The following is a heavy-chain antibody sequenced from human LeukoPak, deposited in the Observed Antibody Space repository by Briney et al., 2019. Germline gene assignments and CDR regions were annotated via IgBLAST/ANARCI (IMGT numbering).Heavy chain of an antibody. V-gene: IGHV5-51*01. D-gene: IGHD1-26*01. CDR2: IYPGDSDT. J-gene: IGHJ4*02. CDR1: GYSLTSYW. Sequence: GESLKISCKGSGYSLTSYWIGWVRQMPGKGLEWMGIIYPGDSDTTYRPSFQGQVTISADKSISTAYLQWSSLKASDSAMYYCARHVPGGSFFYFDYWGQGTLVTVSS. CDR3: ARHVPGGSFFYFDY.